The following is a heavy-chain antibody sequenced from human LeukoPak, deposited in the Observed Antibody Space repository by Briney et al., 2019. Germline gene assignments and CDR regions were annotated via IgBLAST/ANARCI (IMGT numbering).Heavy chain of an antibody. V-gene: IGHV4-59*08. Sequence: SETLSLPCTVSGGFISRFYWSWIRQPPGEGLEWIGYIYYSGSTNYNTPLKSRVTISVDASRNRFSLKLSSVTAANTAVYYCARHRNSAYHSYGMDVWGQGTTVTVSS. CDR3: ARHRNSAYHSYGMDV. J-gene: IGHJ6*02. CDR1: GGFISRFY. D-gene: IGHD5-12*01. CDR2: IYYSGST.